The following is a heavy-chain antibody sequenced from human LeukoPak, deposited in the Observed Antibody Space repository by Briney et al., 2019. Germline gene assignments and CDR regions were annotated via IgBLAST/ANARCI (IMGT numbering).Heavy chain of an antibody. V-gene: IGHV3-23*01. CDR3: AKLFSGSYFGDY. Sequence: GGPLRLSCAAPGFTFSSYAMSWVRQAPGKGLEWVSAISGSGGSTYYADSVKGRFTISRDNSKNTLYLQMNSLRAEDTAVYYCAKLFSGSYFGDYWGQGTLVTVSS. CDR1: GFTFSSYA. J-gene: IGHJ4*02. CDR2: ISGSGGST. D-gene: IGHD1-26*01.